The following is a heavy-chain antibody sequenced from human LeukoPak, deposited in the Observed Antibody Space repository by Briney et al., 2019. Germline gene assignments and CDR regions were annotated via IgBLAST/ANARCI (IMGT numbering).Heavy chain of an antibody. Sequence: PGGSLRLSCAASGFTFITYGMHWARQAPGKGLEWVAFIRYDGSNKYYADSVKGRFTISRDNSKNTLYLQMNSLRAEDTAVYYCAKDLIRHPGGYFAYWGQGTLVTVSS. CDR2: IRYDGSNK. J-gene: IGHJ4*02. V-gene: IGHV3-30*02. CDR3: AKDLIRHPGGYFAY. CDR1: GFTFITYG. D-gene: IGHD3-16*01.